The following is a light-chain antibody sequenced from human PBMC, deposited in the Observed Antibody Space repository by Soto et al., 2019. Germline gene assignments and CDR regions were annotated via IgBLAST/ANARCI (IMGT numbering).Light chain of an antibody. CDR3: LQDYNYPRT. J-gene: IGKJ1*01. Sequence: AIQMTQSPSSLSASVGDRVTITCRASQDIRTELGWYQQRPGEAPKLLIYGASTLQGGVPSRFSGSGSGTDFTLTISSLQPEDFATYDCLQDYNYPRTFGQGTKVEIK. V-gene: IGKV1-6*01. CDR1: QDIRTE. CDR2: GAS.